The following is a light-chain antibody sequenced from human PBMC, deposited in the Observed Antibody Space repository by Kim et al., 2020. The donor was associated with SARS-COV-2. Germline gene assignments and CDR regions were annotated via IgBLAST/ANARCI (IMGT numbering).Light chain of an antibody. CDR2: WAS. V-gene: IGKV4-1*01. CDR3: QQYYSALVT. CDR1: QSLLYNSNNKNY. Sequence: DIVMAQSPDSLAVSLGERATINCKSSQSLLYNSNNKNYLAWYQQKPGQPPRLLIYWASTRKSGVPDRFSGSGSGTDFTLTISSLHTEDVAVYYCQQYYSALVTFGGGTKVDIK. J-gene: IGKJ4*01.